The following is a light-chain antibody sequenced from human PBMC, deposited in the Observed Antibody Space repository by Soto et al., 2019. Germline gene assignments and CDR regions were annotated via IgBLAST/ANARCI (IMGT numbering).Light chain of an antibody. Sequence: DIQMTQSPSSLSASLGDRVTITCRASQGISVYLAWFQQKPGKVPKLLIYDASTLQSGVPSRFSGSASGTDFTLIISILPHEDVATYYCQKYNSAPLTFGGGTKVEIK. CDR2: DAS. CDR3: QKYNSAPLT. J-gene: IGKJ4*01. CDR1: QGISVY. V-gene: IGKV1-27*01.